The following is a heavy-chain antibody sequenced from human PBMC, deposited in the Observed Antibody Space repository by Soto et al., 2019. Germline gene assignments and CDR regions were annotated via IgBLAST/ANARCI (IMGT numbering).Heavy chain of an antibody. J-gene: IGHJ6*02. CDR3: ARSGPAFYYYYGMDV. D-gene: IGHD1-1*01. CDR2: IYYSGST. Sequence: SETLSLTCTVSGGSISSSSYYWGWIRQPPGKGLEWIGSIYYSGSTYYNPSLKSRVTISVDTSKSQFSLKLSSVTAADTAVYYCARSGPAFYYYYGMDVWGQGTTVTVS. V-gene: IGHV4-39*01. CDR1: GGSISSSSYY.